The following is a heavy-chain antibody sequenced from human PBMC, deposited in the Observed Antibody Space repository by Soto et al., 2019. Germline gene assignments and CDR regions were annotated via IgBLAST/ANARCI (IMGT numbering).Heavy chain of an antibody. J-gene: IGHJ4*02. D-gene: IGHD6-19*01. CDR1: GGSISSYY. Sequence: SETLSLTCTVSGGSISSYYWSWIRQPPGKGLEWIGYIYYSGSTNYNPSLKSRVTISVDTSKNQFSLKLSSVAAADTAVYYCAREAVAGTFDYWGQGTLVTVSS. CDR3: AREAVAGTFDY. V-gene: IGHV4-59*01. CDR2: IYYSGST.